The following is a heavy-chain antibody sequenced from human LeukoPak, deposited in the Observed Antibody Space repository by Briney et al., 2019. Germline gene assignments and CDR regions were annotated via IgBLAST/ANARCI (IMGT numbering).Heavy chain of an antibody. Sequence: PGGSLRLSCAASGFSFDDYVMSWVRQAPGKGLEWVSGINWNGGSTGYADSVKGRFTISRDNAKNSLYLQMNSLRAEDTSVYYCATSDYGGLDYWGQGTLVTVSS. D-gene: IGHD4-23*01. V-gene: IGHV3-20*04. J-gene: IGHJ4*02. CDR3: ATSDYGGLDY. CDR1: GFSFDDYV. CDR2: INWNGGST.